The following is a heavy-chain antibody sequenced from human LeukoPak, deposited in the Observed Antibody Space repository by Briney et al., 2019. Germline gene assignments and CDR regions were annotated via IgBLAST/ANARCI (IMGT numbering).Heavy chain of an antibody. CDR2: INHSGST. CDR3: ARDLMVRGVITFYNWFDP. CDR1: GGSFSGYY. D-gene: IGHD3-10*01. Sequence: SETLSLTCAVYGGSFSGYYWSWIRQPPGKGLEWIGEINHSGSTNYNPSLKSRVTISVDTSKNQFSLKLSSVTAADTAVYYCARDLMVRGVITFYNWFDPWGQGTLVTVSS. J-gene: IGHJ5*02. V-gene: IGHV4-34*01.